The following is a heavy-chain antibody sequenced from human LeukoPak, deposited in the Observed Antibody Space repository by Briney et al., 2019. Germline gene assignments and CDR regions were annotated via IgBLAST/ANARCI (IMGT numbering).Heavy chain of an antibody. CDR1: GGSISSSSYY. CDR3: ARDGGWELVPLNAFDI. J-gene: IGHJ3*02. V-gene: IGHV4-39*02. CDR2: IYYSGST. Sequence: KPSETLSLTCTVSGGSISSSSYYWGWIRQPPGKGLEWIGSIYYSGSTYYNPSLKSRVTISVDTSKNQFSLKLSSVAAADTAVYYCARDGGWELVPLNAFDIWGQGTMVTVSS. D-gene: IGHD1-26*01.